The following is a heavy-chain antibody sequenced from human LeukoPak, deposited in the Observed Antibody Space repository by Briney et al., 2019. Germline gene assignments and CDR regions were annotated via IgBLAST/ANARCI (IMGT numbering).Heavy chain of an antibody. CDR3: AKEDGMDV. J-gene: IGHJ6*02. CDR1: GFTFSSYG. V-gene: IGHV3-30*18. CDR2: ISYDGSNK. Sequence: PGGSLRLSCAASGFTFSSYGMHWVRQAPGKGLEWVAVISYDGSNKYYADSVKGRFTISRDNSKNTLYLQMNSLRAEDTAMYYCAKEDGMDVWGQGTTVTVSS.